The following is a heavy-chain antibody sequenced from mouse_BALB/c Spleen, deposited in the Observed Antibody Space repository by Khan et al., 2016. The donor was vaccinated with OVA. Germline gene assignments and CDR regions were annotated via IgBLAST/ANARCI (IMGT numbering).Heavy chain of an antibody. Sequence: QVQLKESGPGLVAPSQSLSITCTVPGFSLTSYGVHWVRQPPGKGLEWLGVIWAGGSTNYNSALMSRLTISKDNSKSQVFLKMNRLQTDDTAMYYCDRDIGYYGSSWYFDVWGAGTTVTVSS. J-gene: IGHJ1*01. D-gene: IGHD1-1*01. CDR3: DRDIGYYGSSWYFDV. V-gene: IGHV2-9*02. CDR2: IWAGGST. CDR1: GFSLTSYG.